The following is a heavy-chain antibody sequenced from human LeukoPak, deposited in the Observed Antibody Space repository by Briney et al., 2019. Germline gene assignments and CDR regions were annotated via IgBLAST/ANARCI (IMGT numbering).Heavy chain of an antibody. Sequence: GGSLRLSCAASGSTFSSYGMHWVHQAPGKGLEWVAFIRYDGSNKYYADSVKGRFTISRDNSKNTLYLQMNSLRAEDTAVYYCAKDRSSGWYYFDYWGQGTLVTVSS. CDR3: AKDRSSGWYYFDY. CDR1: GSTFSSYG. J-gene: IGHJ4*02. CDR2: IRYDGSNK. D-gene: IGHD6-19*01. V-gene: IGHV3-30*02.